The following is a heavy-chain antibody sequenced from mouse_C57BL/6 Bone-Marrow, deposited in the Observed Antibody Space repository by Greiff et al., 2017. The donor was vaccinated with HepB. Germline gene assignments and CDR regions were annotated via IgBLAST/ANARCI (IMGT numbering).Heavy chain of an antibody. CDR3: ARWVPFYWYFDV. J-gene: IGHJ1*03. Sequence: DVKLVESGGGLVQPGGSLKLSCAASGFTFSDYYMYWVRQTPEKRLEWVAYISNGGGSTYYPDTVKGRFTISRDNAKNTLYLQMSRLKSEDTAMYYCARWVPFYWYFDVWGTGTTVTVSS. V-gene: IGHV5-12*01. CDR1: GFTFSDYY. CDR2: ISNGGGST.